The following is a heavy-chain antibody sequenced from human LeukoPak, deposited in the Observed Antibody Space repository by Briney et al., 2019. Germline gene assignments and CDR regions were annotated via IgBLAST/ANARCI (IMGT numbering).Heavy chain of an antibody. J-gene: IGHJ4*02. CDR1: GFTFSSYG. V-gene: IGHV3-30*03. D-gene: IGHD6-13*01. CDR3: ARGPLIAAAGTW. CDR2: ISYDGSNK. Sequence: PGRSLSLSCAASGFTFSSYGMHWVRQAPGKGLEWVAVISYDGSNKYYADSVRGRFTISRDNAKNSLFLQMNSLRAEDTAVYYCARGPLIAAAGTWWGQGTLVTVSS.